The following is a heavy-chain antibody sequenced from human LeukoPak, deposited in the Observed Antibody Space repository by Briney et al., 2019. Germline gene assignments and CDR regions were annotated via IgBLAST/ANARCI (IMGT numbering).Heavy chain of an antibody. J-gene: IGHJ3*02. V-gene: IGHV1-18*04. Sequence: ASVKVSCKASGYTFTGYYMHWVRQAPGQGLEWMGWISGYNGNTKYAQKLQGRVTMTTDTSTSTVYMEVRSLRSDDTAVYYCARDGGDYGVSNDGFDIWGQGTMVTVSS. CDR1: GYTFTGYY. D-gene: IGHD4/OR15-4a*01. CDR2: ISGYNGNT. CDR3: ARDGGDYGVSNDGFDI.